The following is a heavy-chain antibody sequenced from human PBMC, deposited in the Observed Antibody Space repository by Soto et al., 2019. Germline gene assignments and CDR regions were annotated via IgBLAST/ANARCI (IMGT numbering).Heavy chain of an antibody. V-gene: IGHV4-34*01. J-gene: IGHJ4*02. CDR3: ARDKITGLFDY. Sequence: QVQLQQWGAGLLKPSETLSLTCAVYGGSFSGYYWTWIRQPPGTGLEWIGEINHSGGTNYNPSLKXXVTISVDTSKNQFSLKLTSVTAADTAVYYCARDKITGLFDYWGQGTLVTVSS. D-gene: IGHD2-8*02. CDR2: INHSGGT. CDR1: GGSFSGYY.